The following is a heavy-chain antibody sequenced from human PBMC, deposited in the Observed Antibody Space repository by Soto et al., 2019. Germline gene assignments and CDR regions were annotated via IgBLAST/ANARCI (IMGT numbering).Heavy chain of an antibody. V-gene: IGHV4-34*01. Sequence: PSETLSLTCAVYGGSFSGYYWSWIRQPPGKGLEWIGEINHSGSTNYNPSLKSRVTISVDTSKNQFSLKLSSVTAADTAVYYCARGRRGMIVPWPGGYYGMDVWGQGTTVTVSS. J-gene: IGHJ6*02. D-gene: IGHD3-22*01. CDR3: ARGRRGMIVPWPGGYYGMDV. CDR1: GGSFSGYY. CDR2: INHSGST.